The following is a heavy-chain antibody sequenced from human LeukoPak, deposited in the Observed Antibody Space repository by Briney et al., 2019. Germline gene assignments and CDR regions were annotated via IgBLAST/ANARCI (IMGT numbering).Heavy chain of an antibody. CDR2: INSDGSST. CDR1: GFTFSRYW. Sequence: AGGSLRLSCAASGFTFSRYWMHWVRQAPGKGLVWVSRINSDGSSTSYADSVKGRFTISRDNAKNTLYLQMNSLRAEDTAVYYCARGVVTMVRGAHNWFDPWGQGTLVTASS. V-gene: IGHV3-74*01. J-gene: IGHJ5*02. D-gene: IGHD3-10*01. CDR3: ARGVVTMVRGAHNWFDP.